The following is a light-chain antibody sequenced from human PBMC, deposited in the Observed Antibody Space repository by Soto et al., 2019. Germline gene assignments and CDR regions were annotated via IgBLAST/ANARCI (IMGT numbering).Light chain of an antibody. CDR3: QSWDSSTVV. CDR2: QGS. CDR1: KLGNKY. J-gene: IGLJ3*02. Sequence: SYELTQPPSVSVSPGQTASITCSGDKLGNKYVYWYQQKAGQSPVLVIYQGSKRPSGIPERFSGSNSENTATLTLSGTQAMDEADYYCQSWDSSTVVFGGGTKLTVL. V-gene: IGLV3-1*01.